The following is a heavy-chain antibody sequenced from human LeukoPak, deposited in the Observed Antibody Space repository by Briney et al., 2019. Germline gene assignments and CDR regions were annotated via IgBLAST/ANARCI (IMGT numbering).Heavy chain of an antibody. CDR2: IYYSGTT. V-gene: IGHV4-39*01. D-gene: IGHD1-1*01. J-gene: IGHJ6*02. Sequence: SETLSLTCTVSGGSISSSSYFWGWIRQPPGKGLEWIGIIYYSGTTYYNPSLKSRVTISVATSKNQFSLKLSSVTAADTAVYYCARRSGNYYYAMDVWGQGTTVSVSS. CDR1: GGSISSSSYF. CDR3: ARRSGNYYYAMDV.